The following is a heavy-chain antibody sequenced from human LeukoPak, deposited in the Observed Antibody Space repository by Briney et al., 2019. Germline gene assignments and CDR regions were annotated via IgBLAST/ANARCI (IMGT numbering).Heavy chain of an antibody. CDR1: GGSISSSSYY. CDR3: ARDRYLRAAAGTGGLDYYYGMDV. D-gene: IGHD6-13*01. Sequence: SETLSLTCTVSGGSISSSSYYWGWIRQPPGKGLEWIGSIYYSGSTYYNPSLKSRVTISVDTSKNQFSLKLSSVTAADTAVYYCARDRYLRAAAGTGGLDYYYGMDVWGQGTTVTVSS. V-gene: IGHV4-39*07. J-gene: IGHJ6*02. CDR2: IYYSGST.